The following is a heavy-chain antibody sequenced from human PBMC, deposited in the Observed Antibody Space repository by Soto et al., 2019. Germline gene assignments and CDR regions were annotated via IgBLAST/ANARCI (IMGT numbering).Heavy chain of an antibody. D-gene: IGHD2-8*02. Sequence: GGSLRLSCAASGFTFSNHAMHWVRQAPGKGLEWVAVISFDGTKKFYTDSVKGRFSVSRDNSNNALYLQMNSLRTEDTAVYYCARSPRGFQLYFVMYYFDHWGQGTVVTVSS. J-gene: IGHJ4*02. V-gene: IGHV3-30*04. CDR1: GFTFSNHA. CDR3: ARSPRGFQLYFVMYYFDH. CDR2: ISFDGTKK.